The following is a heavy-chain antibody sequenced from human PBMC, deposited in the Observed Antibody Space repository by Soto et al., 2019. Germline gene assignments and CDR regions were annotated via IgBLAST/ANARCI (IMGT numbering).Heavy chain of an antibody. CDR1: GYPFTHYG. J-gene: IGHJ6*02. Sequence: ASVKVSCKTSGYPFTHYGVNWVRQAPGQGLEWMGWISGYNGDTNYAQKLQGRVTMTTDTSTSTAYMELRSLRSDDTAVYYCARGSTMVRGVIWGSGYYYYYGMDVWGQGTTVTVSS. V-gene: IGHV1-18*01. D-gene: IGHD3-10*01. CDR3: ARGSTMVRGVIWGSGYYYYYGMDV. CDR2: ISGYNGDT.